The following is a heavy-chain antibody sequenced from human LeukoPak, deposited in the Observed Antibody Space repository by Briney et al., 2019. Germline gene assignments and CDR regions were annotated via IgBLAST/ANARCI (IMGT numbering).Heavy chain of an antibody. V-gene: IGHV3-21*01. Sequence: PGGSLRLSCAASGFTFSSYSMNWVRQAPGKGLEWVSSISSSSSYIYYADSVKGRFTISRDNAKNSLYLQMNSLRAEDTAVYYCARELYGDYSGAYDYWGQGTLVTVSS. CDR1: GFTFSSYS. CDR3: ARELYGDYSGAYDY. CDR2: ISSSSSYI. J-gene: IGHJ4*02. D-gene: IGHD4-17*01.